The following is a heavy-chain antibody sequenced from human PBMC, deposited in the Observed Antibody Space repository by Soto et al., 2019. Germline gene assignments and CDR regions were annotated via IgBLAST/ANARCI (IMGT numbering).Heavy chain of an antibody. J-gene: IGHJ3*02. CDR2: IYYSGST. Sequence: QVQLQESGPGLVKPSQTLSLTCTVSGGSISSGGYYWSWIRQHPGKGLEWIGYIYYSGSTYYNPSLKSRVTISVDTSKNQFSLKLSSVTAADTAVYYCARDRFTIFGAKHDAFDIWGQGTMVTVSS. D-gene: IGHD3-3*01. CDR1: GGSISSGGYY. V-gene: IGHV4-31*03. CDR3: ARDRFTIFGAKHDAFDI.